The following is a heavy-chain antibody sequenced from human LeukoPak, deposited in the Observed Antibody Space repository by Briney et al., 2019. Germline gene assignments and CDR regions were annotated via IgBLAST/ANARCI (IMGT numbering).Heavy chain of an antibody. CDR1: GYSISSGYY. Sequence: SETLSLTCTVSGYSISSGYYWGWIRQPPGKGLEWIGSIYHSGSTYYNPSLKSRVTISVDTSKNQFSLKLSSVTAADTAVYYCAGSVYYETNWFDPWGQGTLVTVSS. J-gene: IGHJ5*02. CDR2: IYHSGST. V-gene: IGHV4-38-2*02. D-gene: IGHD3-22*01. CDR3: AGSVYYETNWFDP.